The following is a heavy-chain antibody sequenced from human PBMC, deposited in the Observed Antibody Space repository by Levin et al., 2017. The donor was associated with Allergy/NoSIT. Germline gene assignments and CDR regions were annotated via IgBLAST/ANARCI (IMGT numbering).Heavy chain of an antibody. CDR2: ISSDGSDT. CDR1: GFTFSSSW. V-gene: IGHV3-74*01. D-gene: IGHD6-25*01. Sequence: GESLKISCVASGFTFSSSWMHWVRQVPGKGLVWVSLISSDGSDTRYADSVKGRFTISRDNAKNTVYLQMNSLRAEDAAVYYCARRTGTAATSYYFDYWGQGTLVTVSS. J-gene: IGHJ4*02. CDR3: ARRTGTAATSYYFDY.